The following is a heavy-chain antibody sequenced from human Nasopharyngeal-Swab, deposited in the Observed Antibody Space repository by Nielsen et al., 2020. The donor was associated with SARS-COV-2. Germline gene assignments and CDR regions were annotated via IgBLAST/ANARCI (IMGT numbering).Heavy chain of an antibody. D-gene: IGHD3-3*01. CDR2: INHSGST. V-gene: IGHV4-4*02. CDR1: GGSVSSSNW. CDR3: ARSLRITIFGVVIISRWFDP. J-gene: IGHJ5*02. Sequence: SETLSLTCAVSGGSVSSSNWWSWIRQPPGKGLEWIGEINHSGSTNYNPSLKSRVTISVDTSKNQFSLKLSSVTAADTAVYYCARSLRITIFGVVIISRWFDPWGQGTLVTVSS.